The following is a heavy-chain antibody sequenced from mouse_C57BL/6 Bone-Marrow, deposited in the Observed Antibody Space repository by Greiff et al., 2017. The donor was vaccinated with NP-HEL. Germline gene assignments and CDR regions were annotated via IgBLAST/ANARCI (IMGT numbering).Heavy chain of an antibody. CDR2: IYPGDGDT. V-gene: IGHV1-82*01. D-gene: IGHD1-3*01. J-gene: IGHJ4*01. CDR3: AREWLNYAMDY. Sequence: QVQLQQSGPELVKPGASVKISCKASGYAFSSSWMNWVKQRPGKVLEWIGRIYPGDGDTNYNGKFKGKATLTADKSSSTAYMQLSSLTSEDSAVYFCAREWLNYAMDYWGQGTSVTVSS. CDR1: GYAFSSSW.